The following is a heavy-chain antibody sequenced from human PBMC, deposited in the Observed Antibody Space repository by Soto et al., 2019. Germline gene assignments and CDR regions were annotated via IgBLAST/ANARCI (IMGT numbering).Heavy chain of an antibody. CDR2: IWYDGSNK. Sequence: PGGSLRLSCAASGFTFSSYGMHWVRQAPGKGLEWVAVIWYDGSNKYYADSVKGRFTISRDNSKNTLYLQMNSLRAEDTAVYYCARGGQGGWYGRDYYYYGMDGWGQGTTVTVSS. V-gene: IGHV3-33*01. CDR1: GFTFSSYG. J-gene: IGHJ6*02. D-gene: IGHD6-19*01. CDR3: ARGGQGGWYGRDYYYYGMDG.